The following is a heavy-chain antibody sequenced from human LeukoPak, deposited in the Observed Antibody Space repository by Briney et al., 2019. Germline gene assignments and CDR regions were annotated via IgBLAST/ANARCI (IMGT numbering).Heavy chain of an antibody. CDR3: AKDPEGWYYYYGMDV. Sequence: GGPLRLSCAASGFTFNSYVMSWVRQAPGKGLEWVSTISHSGGSTYYADSVKGRFTISRDNSKNTLYLRMNSLRADDTAVYYCAKDPEGWYYYYGMDVWGQGTTVTVSS. J-gene: IGHJ6*02. CDR2: ISHSGGST. CDR1: GFTFNSYV. V-gene: IGHV3-23*01.